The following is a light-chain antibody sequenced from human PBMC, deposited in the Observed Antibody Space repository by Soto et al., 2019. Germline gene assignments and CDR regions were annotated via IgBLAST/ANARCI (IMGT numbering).Light chain of an antibody. CDR1: QSVQTW. CDR3: QQYNNYFT. CDR2: MAT. Sequence: PLTPSPSTLSASAVDRVTITCRASQSVQTWLAWFQQKPGKAPKVLIYMATTLETGVPSRFSGSGSETEFTLTISDLQPDDLGTYYCQQYNNYFTFGQGTKVDI. J-gene: IGKJ1*01. V-gene: IGKV1-5*03.